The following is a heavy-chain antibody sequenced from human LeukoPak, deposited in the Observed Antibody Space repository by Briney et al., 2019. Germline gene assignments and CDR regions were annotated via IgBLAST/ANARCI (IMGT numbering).Heavy chain of an antibody. CDR2: INPNSGGI. CDR1: GYTFISYY. CDR3: ARGGRLELLVYFYYYMDV. J-gene: IGHJ6*03. D-gene: IGHD1-26*01. V-gene: IGHV1-2*02. Sequence: ASVKVSCKASGYTFISYYIHWVRQAPGQGLEWMGWINPNSGGINSAQKFQGRVTMTRDTSISTAYMELSRLRSDDTAVYYCARGGRLELLVYFYYYMDVWGKGTTVTVSS.